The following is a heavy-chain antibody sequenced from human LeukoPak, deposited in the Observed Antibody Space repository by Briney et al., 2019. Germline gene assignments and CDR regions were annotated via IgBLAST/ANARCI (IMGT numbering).Heavy chain of an antibody. J-gene: IGHJ4*02. D-gene: IGHD5-18*01. CDR3: ARLDTAMVQNDY. CDR1: GYTFTGYY. Sequence: ASVTVSCKASGYTFTGYYMHWVRQAPGQGLEWMGWINPNSGGTNYAQKFQGRVTMTRDTSISTAYMELSRLRSDDTAVYYCARLDTAMVQNDYWGQGTLVTVSS. CDR2: INPNSGGT. V-gene: IGHV1-2*02.